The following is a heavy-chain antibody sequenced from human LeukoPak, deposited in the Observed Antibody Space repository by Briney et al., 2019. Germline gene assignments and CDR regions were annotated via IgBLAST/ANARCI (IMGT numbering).Heavy chain of an antibody. Sequence: ASVKVSCKASGGTFSSYAISWVRQAPGQGLEWMGGIIPIFGTANYAQKFQGRVTITADESTSTAYMELSSLRSEDTAVYYCAREARITIFGVVTNDAFDIWGQGTIVTVSS. J-gene: IGHJ3*02. CDR2: IIPIFGTA. D-gene: IGHD3-3*01. CDR1: GGTFSSYA. V-gene: IGHV1-69*13. CDR3: AREARITIFGVVTNDAFDI.